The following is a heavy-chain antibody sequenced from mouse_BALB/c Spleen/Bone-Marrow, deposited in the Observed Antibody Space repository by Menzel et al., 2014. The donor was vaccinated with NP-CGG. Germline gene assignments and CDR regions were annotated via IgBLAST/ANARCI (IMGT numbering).Heavy chain of an antibody. CDR3: RGSVGNPFDH. CDR1: GYTFTDHA. V-gene: IGHV1S53*02. CDR2: ISPGNGDI. D-gene: IGHD2-1*01. J-gene: IGHJ2*01. Sequence: QVQLKESDAELVKPGASVKISCKASGYTFTDHAIHWVKQKPEQGLEWIGYISPGNGDIKYNEKFKGKATLTADKSSSTAYMQLSGLTSEDSAVYICRGSVGNPFDHWGQGTTLTVSS.